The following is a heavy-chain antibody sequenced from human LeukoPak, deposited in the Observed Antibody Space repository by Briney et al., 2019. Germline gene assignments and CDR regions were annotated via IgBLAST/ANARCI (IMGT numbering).Heavy chain of an antibody. CDR3: ARGLGYSGYDFDY. CDR2: INPNSGGT. Sequence: GASVKVSCKASGYTFTGYYMHWVRQAPGQGLEWMGWINPNSGGTNYAQKFQGRVTMTRDTSISTAYMELSRLRSDDKAVYYCARGLGYSGYDFDYWGQGTLVTVSS. D-gene: IGHD5-12*01. V-gene: IGHV1-2*02. J-gene: IGHJ4*02. CDR1: GYTFTGYY.